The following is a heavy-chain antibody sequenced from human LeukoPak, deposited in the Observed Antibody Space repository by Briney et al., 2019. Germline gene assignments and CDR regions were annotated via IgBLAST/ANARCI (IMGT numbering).Heavy chain of an antibody. V-gene: IGHV3-30*18. CDR3: AKDDETSGIGDY. J-gene: IGHJ4*02. CDR1: GFTFSSYG. Sequence: PGGSLRLSCAASGFTFSSYGMHWVRQAPGKGLEWVAVISYDGSNKYYAGSVKGRFTISRDNSKNTLYLQMNSLRAEDTAVYYCAKDDETSGIGDYWGQGTLVTVSS. D-gene: IGHD6-19*01. CDR2: ISYDGSNK.